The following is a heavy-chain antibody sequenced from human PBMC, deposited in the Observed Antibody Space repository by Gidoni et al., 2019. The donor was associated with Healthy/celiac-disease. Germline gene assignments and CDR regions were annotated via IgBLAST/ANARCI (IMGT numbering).Heavy chain of an antibody. J-gene: IGHJ6*02. D-gene: IGHD3-22*01. V-gene: IGHV3-30*18. CDR2: ISYDGSNK. CDR3: AKDRVPTMIVGDYYYGMDV. CDR1: GFPFSSYG. Sequence: QVQLVESGGGVVQPGRSLRLSCAASGFPFSSYGMHWVRPAPGKGLEWVAVISYDGSNKYYADSVKGRFTISRDNSKNTLYLQMNSLRAEDTAVYYCAKDRVPTMIVGDYYYGMDVWGQGTTVTVSS.